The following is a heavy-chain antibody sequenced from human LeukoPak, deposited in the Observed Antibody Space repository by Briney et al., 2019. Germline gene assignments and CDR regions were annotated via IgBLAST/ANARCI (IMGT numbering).Heavy chain of an antibody. J-gene: IGHJ4*02. CDR3: ARAGNFDWLSLFYFDY. V-gene: IGHV3-30-3*01. CDR1: GFTFSSYA. D-gene: IGHD3-9*01. CDR2: ISYDGSNK. Sequence: GGSLRLSCAASGFTFSSYAMHWVRQAPGKGLEWVAVISYDGSNKYYADSVKGRFTISRDNSKNTLYLQMNSLRAEDTAVYYCARAGNFDWLSLFYFDYWGQGTLVTVSS.